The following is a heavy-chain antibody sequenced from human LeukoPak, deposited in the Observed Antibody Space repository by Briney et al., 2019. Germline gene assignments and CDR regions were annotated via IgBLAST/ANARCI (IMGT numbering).Heavy chain of an antibody. V-gene: IGHV1-24*01. CDR2: FDPEDGET. Sequence: ASVKVSCKVSGYTLTELSMHWVRQAPGKGLEWMGGFDPEDGETIYAQKFQGRVTMTEDTSTDTAYMELSSLRSGDTAVYYCATSPFRRGDRIPTFDYWGQGTLVTVS. CDR1: GYTLTELS. D-gene: IGHD1-14*01. J-gene: IGHJ4*02. CDR3: ATSPFRRGDRIPTFDY.